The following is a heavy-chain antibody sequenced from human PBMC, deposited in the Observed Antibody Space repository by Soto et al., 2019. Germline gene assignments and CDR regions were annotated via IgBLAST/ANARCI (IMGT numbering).Heavy chain of an antibody. CDR1: GFIFSNYW. V-gene: IGHV3-74*01. D-gene: IGHD1-1*01. J-gene: IGHJ4*02. CDR3: AKDLTWNQADY. Sequence: GGSLRLSCEASGFIFSNYWMHWVRQTPGTELVWVSRISNDGSITNYADSVKGRFTISRDNAKNTLYLQMNSLRAEDTAVYYCAKDLTWNQADYWGQGALVTVSS. CDR2: ISNDGSIT.